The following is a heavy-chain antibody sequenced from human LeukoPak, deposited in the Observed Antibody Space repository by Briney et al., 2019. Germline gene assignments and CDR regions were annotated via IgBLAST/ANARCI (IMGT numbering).Heavy chain of an antibody. CDR3: ARDPSEYSSSSSLWFDP. V-gene: IGHV1-2*02. Sequence: GASVKVSCKASGYTFTGYYMHWVRQAPGQGLEWMGWINPNSGGTNYAQKFQGRVTMTRDTSISTAYMELSRLRSDDTAVYYCARDPSEYSSSSSLWFDPWGQGTLVTVSS. J-gene: IGHJ5*02. CDR2: INPNSGGT. CDR1: GYTFTGYY. D-gene: IGHD6-6*01.